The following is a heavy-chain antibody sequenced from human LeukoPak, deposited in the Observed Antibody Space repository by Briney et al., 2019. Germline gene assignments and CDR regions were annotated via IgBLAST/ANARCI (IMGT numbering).Heavy chain of an antibody. CDR2: IGGSSSAI. CDR1: GFTFSSYW. D-gene: IGHD1-20*01. J-gene: IGHJ4*02. V-gene: IGHV3-48*04. CDR3: TRVYNWNDGAPDY. Sequence: GGSLRLSCAASGFTFSSYWIHWVRQAPGKGLEWVSYIGGSSSAIYYADSVKGRFTISRDNAKSSLCLQMNSLRAEDTAVYYCTRVYNWNDGAPDYRGQGTLVTVSS.